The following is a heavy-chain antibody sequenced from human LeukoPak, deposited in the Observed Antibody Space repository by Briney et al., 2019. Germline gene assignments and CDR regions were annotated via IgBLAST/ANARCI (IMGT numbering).Heavy chain of an antibody. CDR3: ASLGLRGYFDY. D-gene: IGHD3-16*01. CDR1: GYTFTSYD. V-gene: IGHV1-2*02. J-gene: IGHJ4*02. Sequence: ASVKVSCKASGYTFTSYDINWVRQATGQGLEWMGWINPNSGGTNYAQKFQGRVTMTRDTSISTAYMELSRLRSDDTAVYYCASLGLRGYFDYWGQGTLVTVSS. CDR2: INPNSGGT.